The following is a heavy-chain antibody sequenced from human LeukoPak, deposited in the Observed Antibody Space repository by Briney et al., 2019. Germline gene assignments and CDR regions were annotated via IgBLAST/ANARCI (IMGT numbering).Heavy chain of an antibody. CDR1: GFAFSSYA. Sequence: GSLRLSFAASGFAFSSYAMHWVRQAPGKGLEYVSAIISNGGSTYYANSVKGRFTISRDNSKNTLYLQMGSLRAEDMAVYYCARVTYYYDSSGYMGYYFDYWGQGTLVTVSS. V-gene: IGHV3-64*01. CDR2: IISNGGST. D-gene: IGHD3-22*01. J-gene: IGHJ4*02. CDR3: ARVTYYYDSSGYMGYYFDY.